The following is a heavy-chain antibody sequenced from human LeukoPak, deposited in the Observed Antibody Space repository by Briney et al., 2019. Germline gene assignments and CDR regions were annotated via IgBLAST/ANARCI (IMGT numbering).Heavy chain of an antibody. CDR1: GFTFSSYG. CDR2: IWYDGSNK. V-gene: IGHV3-33*01. J-gene: IGHJ4*02. CDR3: ARDRAFRSSSSVAGYYFDY. D-gene: IGHD6-6*01. Sequence: GRSLRLSCAASGFTFSSYGMHWVRQAPGKGLEWVAVIWYDGSNKYYADSVKGRFTISRDNSKNTLYLQMNSLRAGDTAVYYCARDRAFRSSSSVAGYYFDYWGQGTLVTVSS.